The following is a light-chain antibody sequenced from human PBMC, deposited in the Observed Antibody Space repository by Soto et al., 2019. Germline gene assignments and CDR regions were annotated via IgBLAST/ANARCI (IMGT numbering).Light chain of an antibody. V-gene: IGLV2-14*01. Sequence: QSALTQPASLSGSPGQSITISCTGTSSDIGAYDYVSWFQQHPGKAPKLMISEVNNRPSGVSSRFSASKSGNTASLTISGLQAEDEADYYCSSYSTTTSPQWVFGGGTKLTVL. CDR3: SSYSTTTSPQWV. CDR1: SSDIGAYDY. J-gene: IGLJ3*02. CDR2: EVN.